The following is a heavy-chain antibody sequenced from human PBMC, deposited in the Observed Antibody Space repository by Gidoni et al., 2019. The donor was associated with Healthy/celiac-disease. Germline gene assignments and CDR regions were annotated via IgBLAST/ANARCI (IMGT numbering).Heavy chain of an antibody. CDR1: GGSISSYY. CDR3: ARGGIAVAGSTPLFDY. J-gene: IGHJ4*02. Sequence: QVQLQESGPGLVKPSETLSLTCTVSGGSISSYYWSWIRQPPGKGLEWIGYIYYSGSTNYNPSLKSQVTISVDTSKNQFSLKLSSVTAADTAVYYCARGGIAVAGSTPLFDYWGQGTLVTVSS. V-gene: IGHV4-59*01. D-gene: IGHD6-19*01. CDR2: IYYSGST.